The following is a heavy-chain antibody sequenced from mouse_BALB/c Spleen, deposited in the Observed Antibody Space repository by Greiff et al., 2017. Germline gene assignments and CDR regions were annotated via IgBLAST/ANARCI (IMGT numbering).Heavy chain of an antibody. V-gene: IGHV5-6-3*01. CDR2: INSNGGST. CDR1: GFTFSSYG. J-gene: IGHJ4*01. D-gene: IGHD2-1*01. Sequence: EVKLVESGGGLVQPGGSLKLSCAASGFTFSSYGMSWVRQTPDKRLELVATINSNGGSTYYPDSVKGRFTISRDNAKNTLYLQMSSLKSEDTAMYYCARGPNYGNYGYAMDYWGQGTSVTVSS. CDR3: ARGPNYGNYGYAMDY.